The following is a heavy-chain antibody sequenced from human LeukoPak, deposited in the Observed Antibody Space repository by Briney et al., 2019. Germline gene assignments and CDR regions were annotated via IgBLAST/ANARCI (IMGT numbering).Heavy chain of an antibody. Sequence: SETLSLTCAVYGGSFSGYYWSWIRQPPGKGLEWIGEINHSGSTNYNPSLKSRVTISVDTSKNQFSLKLSSVTAADTAVYYCARGLRFLGFDYWGQGTLVTVSS. CDR3: ARGLRFLGFDY. V-gene: IGHV4-34*01. CDR1: GGSFSGYY. CDR2: INHSGST. J-gene: IGHJ4*02. D-gene: IGHD3-3*01.